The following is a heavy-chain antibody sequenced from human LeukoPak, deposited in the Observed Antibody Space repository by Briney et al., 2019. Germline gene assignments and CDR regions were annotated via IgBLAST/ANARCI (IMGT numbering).Heavy chain of an antibody. D-gene: IGHD3-10*01. CDR1: GGSISSDSFY. V-gene: IGHV4-61*02. CDR2: IYTSGTT. CDR3: ARVGGYSDYFDY. Sequence: PSETLSLTCTVSGGSISSDSFYWSWIRQPAGKGLEWIGRIYTSGTTNYNPSLKSRVTISVDTSKNQFSLKLSSVTAADTAVYYCARVGGYSDYFDYWGQGTLVTVSS. J-gene: IGHJ4*02.